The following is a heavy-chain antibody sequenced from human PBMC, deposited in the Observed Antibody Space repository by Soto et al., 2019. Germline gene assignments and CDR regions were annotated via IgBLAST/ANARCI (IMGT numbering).Heavy chain of an antibody. D-gene: IGHD3-22*01. CDR1: GGTFSNYG. CDR2: IIPIFGTA. V-gene: IGHV1-69*12. Sequence: QVQLVQSGAEVKKPGSSMKVSCKASGGTFSNYGITWVRQAPGQGLEWMGGIIPIFGTANYAQKFHGRVTITADESTSTAYMELSILRSEDTAMYYCARVAANRGYYYSFDYWGQGTLVTFSS. J-gene: IGHJ4*02. CDR3: ARVAANRGYYYSFDY.